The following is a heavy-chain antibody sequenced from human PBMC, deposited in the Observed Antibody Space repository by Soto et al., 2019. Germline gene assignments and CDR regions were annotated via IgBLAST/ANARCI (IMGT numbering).Heavy chain of an antibody. Sequence: SETLSLTCTVSCGSVSSGSYYWSWIRQPPGKGLEWIGYIYYSGSTNYNPSLKSRVTISVDTSKNQFSLKLSSVTAADTAVYYCARDRNYYGMDVWGQGTTVTVS. J-gene: IGHJ6*02. V-gene: IGHV4-61*01. CDR1: CGSVSSGSYY. CDR2: IYYSGST. CDR3: ARDRNYYGMDV.